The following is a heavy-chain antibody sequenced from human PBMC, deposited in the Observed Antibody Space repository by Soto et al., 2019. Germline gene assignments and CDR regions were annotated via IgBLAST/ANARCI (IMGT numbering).Heavy chain of an antibody. CDR2: VYYSGST. CDR1: GGSISSGDYY. CDR3: ARAIPLYNWFDP. J-gene: IGHJ5*02. V-gene: IGHV4-30-4*01. Sequence: SETLSLTCTVSGGSISSGDYYWSWIRQPPGKGLEWIGYVYYSGSTYYNPSLKSRVTISVDTSKNQFSLKLSSVTAADTAVYYCARAIPLYNWFDPWGQGTLVTVSS.